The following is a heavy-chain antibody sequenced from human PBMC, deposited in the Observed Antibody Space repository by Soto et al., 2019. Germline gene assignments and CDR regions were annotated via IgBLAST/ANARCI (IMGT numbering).Heavy chain of an antibody. J-gene: IGHJ4*02. V-gene: IGHV4-59*01. CDR3: ARVGGVAARTFDY. D-gene: IGHD6-6*01. CDR2: IYYSGST. Sequence: KASETLAVSCTFSGGSINDFYWSWIRQPPGKGLDWIGYIYYSGSTDYNPSLKGRVTISVDTSKNQFSLKLRSVTAADTAVYYCARVGGVAARTFDYWGQGTMVTVSS. CDR1: GGSINDFY.